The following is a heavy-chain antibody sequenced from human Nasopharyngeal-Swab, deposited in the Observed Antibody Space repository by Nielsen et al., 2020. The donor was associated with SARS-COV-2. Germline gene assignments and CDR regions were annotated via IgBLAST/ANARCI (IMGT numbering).Heavy chain of an antibody. Sequence: ESLKISCAASGFTFSSYSMNWVRQAPGKGLEWVSSISSSSSYIYYADSVKGRFTISRDNAKNSLYLQMNSLRAEDTAVYYCARDSIYEFWSGYSHWGQGTLVTVSS. V-gene: IGHV3-21*01. CDR2: ISSSSSYI. CDR3: ARDSIYEFWSGYSH. D-gene: IGHD3-3*01. CDR1: GFTFSSYS. J-gene: IGHJ4*02.